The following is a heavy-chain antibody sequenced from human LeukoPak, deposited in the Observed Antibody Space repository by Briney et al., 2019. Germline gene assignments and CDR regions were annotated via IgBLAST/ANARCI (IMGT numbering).Heavy chain of an antibody. Sequence: GGSXRLSCEASGLTFSNYAMNWVRQTPGKXXXGVSVISNSGGATHYADSVKGRFINSRENSKNTLYLQMNSLRAEDSAVYYCAKGEHDTYSLSFDCWGQGTLVTVSS. D-gene: IGHD1/OR15-1a*01. CDR1: GLTFSNYA. J-gene: IGHJ4*02. CDR3: AKGEHDTYSLSFDC. CDR2: ISNSGGAT. V-gene: IGHV3-23*01.